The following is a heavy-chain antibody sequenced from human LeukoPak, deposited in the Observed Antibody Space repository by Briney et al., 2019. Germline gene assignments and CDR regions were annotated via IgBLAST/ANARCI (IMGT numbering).Heavy chain of an antibody. CDR1: GGSFSGYY. CDR2: IYYSGST. Sequence: SETLSLTCAVYGGSFSGYYWSWIRQPPGKGLEWIGYIYYSGSTNYNPSLKSRVTISVDTSKNQFSLKLSSVTAADTAVYYCARHTDFWSGYSVFFDYWGQGTLVTVSS. D-gene: IGHD3-3*01. J-gene: IGHJ4*02. CDR3: ARHTDFWSGYSVFFDY. V-gene: IGHV4-59*08.